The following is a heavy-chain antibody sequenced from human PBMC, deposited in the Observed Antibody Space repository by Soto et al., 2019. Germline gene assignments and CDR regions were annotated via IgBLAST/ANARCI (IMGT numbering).Heavy chain of an antibody. CDR3: TTQTLAVRGNHLVYYYYYGMDV. V-gene: IGHV3-15*07. CDR2: IKSKTDGGTT. CDR1: GFTFSNAW. J-gene: IGHJ6*02. D-gene: IGHD3-16*01. Sequence: GGSLRLSCAASGFTFSNAWMNWVRQAPGKGLEWVGRIKSKTDGGTTDYAAPGKGRFTISRDDSKNTLYLQMNSLKTEDTAVYYCTTQTLAVRGNHLVYYYYYGMDVWGQGTTVTVSS.